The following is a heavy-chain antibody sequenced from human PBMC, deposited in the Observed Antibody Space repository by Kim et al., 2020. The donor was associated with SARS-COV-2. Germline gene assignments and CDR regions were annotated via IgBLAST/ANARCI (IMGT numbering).Heavy chain of an antibody. Sequence: SETLSLTCTVSGGSISSYYWSWIRQPPGKGLEWIGYIYYSGSTNYNPSLKSRVTISVDTSKNQFSLKLSSVTAADTAVYYCARDRYDSSGYYLDYWGQGTLVPVPS. D-gene: IGHD3-22*01. CDR2: IYYSGST. CDR1: GGSISSYY. V-gene: IGHV4-59*13. CDR3: ARDRYDSSGYYLDY. J-gene: IGHJ4*02.